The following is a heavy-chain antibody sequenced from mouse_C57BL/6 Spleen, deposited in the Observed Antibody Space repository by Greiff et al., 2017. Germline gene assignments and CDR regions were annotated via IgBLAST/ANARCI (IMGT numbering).Heavy chain of an antibody. J-gene: IGHJ1*03. CDR1: GYTFTSYW. V-gene: IGHV1-69*01. CDR3: AREGGLRPWYFDV. CDR2: IDPSDSYT. D-gene: IGHD3-2*02. Sequence: QVQLQQPGAELVMPGASVKLSCKASGYTFTSYWMHWVKQRPGQGLEWIGEIDPSDSYTNYNQKFKGKYTLTVDKSSSTAYMQLSSLTSEDSAVYYWAREGGLRPWYFDVWGTGTTVTVSS.